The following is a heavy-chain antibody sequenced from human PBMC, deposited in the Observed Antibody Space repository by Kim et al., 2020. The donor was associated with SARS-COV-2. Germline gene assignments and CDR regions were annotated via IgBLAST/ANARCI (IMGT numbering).Heavy chain of an antibody. CDR1: GFTFSDYN. J-gene: IGHJ5*02. CDR2: ISSSGSTI. CDR3: ARDLGYCSSTSCRTGWFDP. Sequence: GGSLRLSCAASGFTFSDYNMSWIRQAPGKGLEWVSYISSSGSTIYYADSVKGRFTISRDNAKNSLYLQMNSLRAEDTAVYYCARDLGYCSSTSCRTGWFDPWGQGTLVTVSS. D-gene: IGHD2-2*01. V-gene: IGHV3-11*01.